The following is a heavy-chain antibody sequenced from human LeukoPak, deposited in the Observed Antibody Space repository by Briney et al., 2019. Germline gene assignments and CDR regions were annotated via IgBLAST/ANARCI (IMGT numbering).Heavy chain of an antibody. CDR3: AKAVINYYDSSGYVAPGFDY. Sequence: GGSLRLSCAASGFTFSSYAMSWVRQAPGKGLEWVSAISGSGGSTYYADSVKGRFTISRDNSKNTLYLQMNSLRAEDTAVYYCAKAVINYYDSSGYVAPGFDYWGQGTLVTVSS. V-gene: IGHV3-23*01. J-gene: IGHJ4*02. CDR2: ISGSGGST. CDR1: GFTFSSYA. D-gene: IGHD3-22*01.